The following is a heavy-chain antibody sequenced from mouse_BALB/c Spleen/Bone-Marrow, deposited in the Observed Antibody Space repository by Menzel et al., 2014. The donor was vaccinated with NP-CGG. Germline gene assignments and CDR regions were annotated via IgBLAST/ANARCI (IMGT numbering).Heavy chain of an antibody. V-gene: IGHV14-4*02. CDR2: IDPENGDT. J-gene: IGHJ3*01. CDR1: GFNIKDYY. D-gene: IGHD2-5*01. Sequence: EVQLQQSGAELVRSGASVKLSCTASGFNIKDYYMHWVKQRPEQGLEWIGWIDPENGDTEYAPKFQGKATMTADTSSNTAYLQLSCLTSEDTAVYYSNAWGSNYRSGWCAYRGKGTLVTIST. CDR3: NAWGSNYRSGWCAY.